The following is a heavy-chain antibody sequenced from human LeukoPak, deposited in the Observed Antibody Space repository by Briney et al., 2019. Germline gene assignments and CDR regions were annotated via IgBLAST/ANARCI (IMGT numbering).Heavy chain of an antibody. V-gene: IGHV3-21*01. CDR2: ISSSSSYM. Sequence: MTGGSLRLSCAASGFTFNSYSMNWVRQAPGKGLEWVSGISSSSSYMYYADSVKGRFTISRDNAKNSLYMQVNSLRAEDTAVYYCARGGYSSSWYHDSWGQGTLVTVSS. J-gene: IGHJ4*02. CDR1: GFTFNSYS. D-gene: IGHD6-13*01. CDR3: ARGGYSSSWYHDS.